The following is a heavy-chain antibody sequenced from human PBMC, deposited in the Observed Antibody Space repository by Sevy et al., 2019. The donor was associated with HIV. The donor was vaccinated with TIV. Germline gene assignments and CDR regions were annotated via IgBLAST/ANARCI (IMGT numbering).Heavy chain of an antibody. Sequence: GGSLRLSCAASGFTFSSYAMSWVRQAPGKGLEWVSAMSGSGGSTYYADSVKGRFTISSDNSKNTLYLQMTSLRAEDTAVYYGAKDPRTGFGELPSDYWGQGTLVTVSS. V-gene: IGHV3-23*01. CDR3: AKDPRTGFGELPSDY. CDR2: MSGSGGST. D-gene: IGHD3-10*01. J-gene: IGHJ4*02. CDR1: GFTFSSYA.